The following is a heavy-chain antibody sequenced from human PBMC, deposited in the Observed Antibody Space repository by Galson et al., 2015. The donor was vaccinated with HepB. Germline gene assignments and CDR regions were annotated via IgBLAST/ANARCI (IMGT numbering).Heavy chain of an antibody. V-gene: IGHV1-24*01. CDR1: GYTLIELS. D-gene: IGHD2-2*01. J-gene: IGHJ3*02. Sequence: SVKVSCKVSGYTLIELSMHWVRQAPGKGLEWMGGFDPEDGAIIYAQNFQGRVTMTEDISTDTASMELSILRSEDTAVYYCATDPRCSSTNCYAPRHAFHIWGQGTLVTVSS. CDR2: FDPEDGAI. CDR3: ATDPRCSSTNCYAPRHAFHI.